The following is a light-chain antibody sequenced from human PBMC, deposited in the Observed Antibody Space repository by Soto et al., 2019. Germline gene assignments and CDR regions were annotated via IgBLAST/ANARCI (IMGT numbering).Light chain of an antibody. CDR3: QQYGSSPPYT. CDR2: GAS. V-gene: IGKV3-20*01. Sequence: ESGLTQSPGTLSLSPGERATLSCRASQSVSTSYLAWSQQKPGQAPRLLIYGASSTASGIPDRFSGSGSGTDFTLTISRLEPEDFAVYYCQQYGSSPPYTFGQGTKLEIK. CDR1: QSVSTSY. J-gene: IGKJ2*01.